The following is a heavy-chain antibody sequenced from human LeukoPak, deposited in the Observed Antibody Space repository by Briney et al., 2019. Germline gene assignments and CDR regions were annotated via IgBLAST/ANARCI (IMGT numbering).Heavy chain of an antibody. D-gene: IGHD3-3*01. V-gene: IGHV3-48*01. J-gene: IGHJ3*02. CDR2: ISSSSSTI. Sequence: GGSLRLSCAASGFTFSIYTMNWVRQAPGKGLEWVSYISSSSSTIYYADSVKGRFTISRDNAKNSLYLQMNSLRAEDTAVYYCARTQTSGYYDAFDIWGQGTMVTVSS. CDR1: GFTFSIYT. CDR3: ARTQTSGYYDAFDI.